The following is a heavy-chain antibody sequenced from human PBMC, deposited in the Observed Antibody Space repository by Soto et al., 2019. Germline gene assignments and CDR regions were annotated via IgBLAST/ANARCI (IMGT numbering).Heavy chain of an antibody. CDR2: IYYSGST. CDR1: GGSISSYY. V-gene: IGHV4-59*01. D-gene: IGHD3-3*01. Sequence: SETLSLTCTVSGGSISSYYWSWIRQPPGKGLEWIGYIYYSGSTNYNPSLKSRVTISVDTSKNQFSLKLSSVTAADTAVYYCARDSRARDFWSGYYEQPYDGMDVWGQGTTVTVSS. J-gene: IGHJ6*02. CDR3: ARDSRARDFWSGYYEQPYDGMDV.